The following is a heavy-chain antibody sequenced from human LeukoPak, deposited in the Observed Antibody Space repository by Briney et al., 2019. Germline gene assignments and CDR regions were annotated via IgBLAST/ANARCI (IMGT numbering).Heavy chain of an antibody. V-gene: IGHV1-2*02. CDR3: ARDLVGYCSSTSCSPRPQNWFDP. Sequence: ASVKVSCKASGYTFTGYYMHWVRQAPGQGLEWMGWINPNSGGTNYAQKFQGRVTMTRDTSISTAYMELSRLRADHTAVYYCARDLVGYCSSTSCSPRPQNWFDPWGQGTLVTVSS. CDR1: GYTFTGYY. D-gene: IGHD2-2*01. CDR2: INPNSGGT. J-gene: IGHJ5*02.